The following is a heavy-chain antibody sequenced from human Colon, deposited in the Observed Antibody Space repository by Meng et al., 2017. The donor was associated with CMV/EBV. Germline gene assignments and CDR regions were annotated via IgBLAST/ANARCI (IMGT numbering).Heavy chain of an antibody. Sequence: SGFTFTNAWMSWVRQAPGKGLEWVGRIKREKDGGTIDYAAPVKDRFIISKDDSKNTLYLQMNSLRTEDTAVYYCATTVLVPASNIDFWGQGTLVTVSS. V-gene: IGHV3-15*01. CDR3: ATTVLVPASNIDF. CDR2: IKREKDGGTI. D-gene: IGHD2-8*02. CDR1: GFTFTNAW. J-gene: IGHJ4*02.